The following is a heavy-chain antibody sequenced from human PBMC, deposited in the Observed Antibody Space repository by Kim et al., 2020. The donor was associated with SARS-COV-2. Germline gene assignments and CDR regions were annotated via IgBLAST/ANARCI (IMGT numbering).Heavy chain of an antibody. CDR1: GFTFSSYG. Sequence: GGSLRLSCAASGFTFSSYGMHWVRQAPGKGLEWVAVIWYDGSNKYYADSVKGRFTISRDNSKNTLYLQMNSLRAEDTAVYYCARYGDSYYYYGMDVWGQGTTVTVSS. J-gene: IGHJ6*02. CDR2: IWYDGSNK. D-gene: IGHD4-17*01. V-gene: IGHV3-33*01. CDR3: ARYGDSYYYYGMDV.